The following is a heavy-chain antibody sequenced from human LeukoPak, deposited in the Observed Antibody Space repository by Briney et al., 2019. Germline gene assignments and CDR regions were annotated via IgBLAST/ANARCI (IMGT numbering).Heavy chain of an antibody. V-gene: IGHV3-48*01. CDR1: GFTFSSYS. Sequence: GGSLRLSCAASGFTFSSYSMNWVRQAPGKGLEWVSYISSSSSTIYYADSVKGRFTISRDNAKNSLYLQMNSLRAEDTAVYYCARDGYGDFVDYWGQGTLVTVFS. D-gene: IGHD4-17*01. CDR3: ARDGYGDFVDY. CDR2: ISSSSSTI. J-gene: IGHJ4*02.